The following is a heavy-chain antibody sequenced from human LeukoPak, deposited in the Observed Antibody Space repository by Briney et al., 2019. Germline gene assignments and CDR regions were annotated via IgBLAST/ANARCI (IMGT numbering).Heavy chain of an antibody. J-gene: IGHJ4*02. V-gene: IGHV4-31*03. CDR1: GGSISSGGYY. CDR3: ARGGRRDGYLDY. Sequence: PSQTLSLTCTVSGGSISSGGYYWSWIRQHPGKGLEWIGYIYYSGSTYYNPSLKSRVTISVDTSKNQFSLKLSSVTAADTAVYYCARGGRRDGYLDYWGQGTLVTVSS. CDR2: IYYSGST.